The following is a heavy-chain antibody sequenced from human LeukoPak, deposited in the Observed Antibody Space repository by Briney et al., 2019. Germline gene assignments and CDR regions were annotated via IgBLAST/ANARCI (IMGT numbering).Heavy chain of an antibody. V-gene: IGHV3-23*01. D-gene: IGHD3-22*01. CDR1: GFTFSSYS. CDR3: AKDADSSGYPDY. CDR2: ISGSGGST. J-gene: IGHJ4*02. Sequence: GGSLRLSCAASGFTFSSYSMNWVRQAPGKGLEWVSAISGSGGSTYYADSVKGRFTISRDNSKNMLYLQMNSLRAEDTAVYYCAKDADSSGYPDYWGQGTLVTVSS.